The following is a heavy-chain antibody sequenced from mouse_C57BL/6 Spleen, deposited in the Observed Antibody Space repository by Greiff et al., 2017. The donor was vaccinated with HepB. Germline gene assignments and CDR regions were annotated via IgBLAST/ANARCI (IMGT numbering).Heavy chain of an antibody. CDR1: GFTFTDYY. D-gene: IGHD2-10*02. Sequence: EVQGVESGGGLVQPGGSLSLSCAASGFTFTDYYMSWVRQPPGKALEWLGFIRNKANGYTTEYSASVKGRFTISRDNSQSILYLQMNALRAEDSATYYCASPRKRSYWYFDVWGTGTTVTVSS. V-gene: IGHV7-3*01. CDR2: IRNKANGYTT. CDR3: ASPRKRSYWYFDV. J-gene: IGHJ1*03.